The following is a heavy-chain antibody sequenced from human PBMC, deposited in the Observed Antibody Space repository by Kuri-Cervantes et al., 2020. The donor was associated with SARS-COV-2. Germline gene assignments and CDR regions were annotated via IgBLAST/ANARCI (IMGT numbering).Heavy chain of an antibody. CDR3: ARELGLATVNWFDP. Sequence: SETLSLTCTVSGGSISSYYLSWIRQPPGKGLEWIVYIYYSGSTNYNPSLKSRVTISVDTSKNQFSLKLSSVTAADTAVYYCARELGLATVNWFDPWGQENLVPSPQ. CDR2: IYYSGST. J-gene: IGHJ5*02. D-gene: IGHD4-17*01. V-gene: IGHV4-59*01. CDR1: GGSISSYY.